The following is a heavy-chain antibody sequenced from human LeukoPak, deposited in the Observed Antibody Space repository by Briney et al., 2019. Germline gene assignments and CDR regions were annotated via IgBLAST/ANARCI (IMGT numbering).Heavy chain of an antibody. D-gene: IGHD1-26*01. V-gene: IGHV4-4*02. CDR3: SRESGPFCPFGH. CDR2: ISLAGRT. J-gene: IGHJ4*02. Sequence: SETLSLTCGVSGGSITTTNYWSGVRQPPGGGLEGIGEISLAGRTRYNPSLQSRVHISIDESKNHLYLNLASVTAADTAVYYCSRESGPFCPFGHWGQGTLVAVTS. CDR1: GGSITTTNY.